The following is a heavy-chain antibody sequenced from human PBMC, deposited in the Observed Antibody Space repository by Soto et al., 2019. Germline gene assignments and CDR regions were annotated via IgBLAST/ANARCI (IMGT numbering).Heavy chain of an antibody. Sequence: SETLSLTCTVSGGSISSSSSYWGWIRQPPGKGLEWIGSINYRGSTYHNPSLESRVTVSVDTSKNQFSLKVSSVTAADTAVYFCAKTGFWSGHRVAGSWGQGILVTVSS. CDR3: AKTGFWSGHRVAGS. V-gene: IGHV4-39*01. CDR2: INYRGST. CDR1: GGSISSSSSY. J-gene: IGHJ5*01. D-gene: IGHD3-3*01.